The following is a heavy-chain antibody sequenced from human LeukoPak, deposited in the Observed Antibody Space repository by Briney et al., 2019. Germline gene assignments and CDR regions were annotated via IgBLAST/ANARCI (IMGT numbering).Heavy chain of an antibody. CDR1: GFTFSSYW. D-gene: IGHD3-16*01. V-gene: IGHV3-7*03. J-gene: IGHJ6*02. Sequence: GGSLRLSCAASGFTFSSYWMNWARQAPGKGLEWVASINHNGNVDYYVDSVEGRFTISRDNAKNSLYLQMSNLRAEDTAVYFCARGGGLDVWGQGATVTVSS. CDR3: ARGGGLDV. CDR2: INHNGNVD.